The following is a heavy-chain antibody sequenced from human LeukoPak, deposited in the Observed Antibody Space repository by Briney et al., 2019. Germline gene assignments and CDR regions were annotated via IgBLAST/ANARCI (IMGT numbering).Heavy chain of an antibody. CDR1: GFTFSSYA. CDR3: ANQFMGMATIAPFDY. CDR2: IWYDGSNK. V-gene: IGHV3-33*08. Sequence: GGSLRLSCAASGFTFSSYAMSWVRQAPGKGLEWVAVIWYDGSNKYYADSVKGRFTISRDNSKNTLYLQMNSLRAEDTAVYYCANQFMGMATIAPFDYWGQGTLVTVSS. D-gene: IGHD5-24*01. J-gene: IGHJ4*02.